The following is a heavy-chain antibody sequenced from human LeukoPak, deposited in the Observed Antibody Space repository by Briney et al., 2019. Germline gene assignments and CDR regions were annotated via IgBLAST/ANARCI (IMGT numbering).Heavy chain of an antibody. Sequence: SETLSLTCTVSGGSISTHYWTFIRQPPGKGLEWIGYGYYSGITDYNPSLKSRVTISVDTSKNQFSLNLNSETAADTAVYYCARSRGLAGAATVIDFWGQGILITVSS. CDR1: GGSISTHY. CDR3: ARSRGLAGAATVIDF. CDR2: GYYSGIT. D-gene: IGHD2-15*01. V-gene: IGHV4-59*08. J-gene: IGHJ4*02.